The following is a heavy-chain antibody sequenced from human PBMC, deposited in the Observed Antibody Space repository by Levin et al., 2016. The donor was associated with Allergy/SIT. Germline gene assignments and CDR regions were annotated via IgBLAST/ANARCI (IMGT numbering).Heavy chain of an antibody. CDR3: ATWPTGTNNHLAAQ. J-gene: IGHJ4*02. CDR1: GGSLSSSSYF. CDR2: IYYSGTT. D-gene: IGHD1-7*01. V-gene: IGHV4-39*01. Sequence: SETLSLTCTVSGGSLSSSSYFWGWIRQPPGEGLEYIGSIYYSGTTYYNSSLKSRVTISIDTSKNQFALNLSSVTAADTAVYYCATWPTGTNNHLAAQWGQGTLVTVSS.